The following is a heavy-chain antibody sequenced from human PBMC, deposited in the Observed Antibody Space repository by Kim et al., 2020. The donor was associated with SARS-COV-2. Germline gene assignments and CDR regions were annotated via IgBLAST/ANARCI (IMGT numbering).Heavy chain of an antibody. D-gene: IGHD1-26*01. V-gene: IGHV3-30-3*01. Sequence: GGSLRLSCAASGFTFSSYAMHWVRQAPGKGLEWVAVISYDGSNKYYADSVKGRFTISRDNSKNTLYLQMNSLRAEDTAVYYCARDHRWVDYYYYYGMDV. J-gene: IGHJ6*01. CDR1: GFTFSSYA. CDR2: ISYDGSNK. CDR3: ARDHRWVDYYYYYGMDV.